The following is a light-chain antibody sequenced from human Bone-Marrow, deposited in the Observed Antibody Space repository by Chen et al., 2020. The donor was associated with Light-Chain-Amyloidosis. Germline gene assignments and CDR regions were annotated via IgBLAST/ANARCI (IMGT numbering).Light chain of an antibody. CDR3: GAWDISLSGRV. CDR1: SSNIGKNY. CDR2: DSN. V-gene: IGLV1-51*01. Sequence: QSALTQPPSLSAAPGHNVTISSPGSSSNIGKNYVSWYQQLPGTAPKLLIYDSNKRPSGIPDRFSGTQSRTSAALGITGLQTGDEADYYCGAWDISLSGRVFGGGTRLTVL. J-gene: IGLJ3*02.